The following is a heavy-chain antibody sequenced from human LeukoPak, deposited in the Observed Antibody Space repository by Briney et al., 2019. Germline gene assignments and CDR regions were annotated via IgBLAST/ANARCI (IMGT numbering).Heavy chain of an antibody. D-gene: IGHD5-18*01. CDR3: ARTLLGTAMPD. V-gene: IGHV4-59*12. CDR2: IYYSGST. Sequence: SETLSLTCTVSGGSISSYYWSWIRQPPGKGLEWIGYIYYSGSTNYNPSLKSRVTISVDKSKNQFSLKLSSVTAADTAVYYCARTLLGTAMPDWGQGTLVTVSS. J-gene: IGHJ4*02. CDR1: GGSISSYY.